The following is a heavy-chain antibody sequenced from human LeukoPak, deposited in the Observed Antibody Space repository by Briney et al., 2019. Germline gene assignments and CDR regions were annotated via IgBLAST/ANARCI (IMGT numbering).Heavy chain of an antibody. V-gene: IGHV3-20*04. Sequence: PGGSLRLSCAASGFTFDDYGMSWVRQAPGKGLEWVSGINWNGGSTGYADSVKGRFTISRDNAKNTLYLQMNSLRAEDTAVYYCARGRAGFWSGYYPSHDAFDIWGQGTMVTVSS. J-gene: IGHJ3*02. CDR3: ARGRAGFWSGYYPSHDAFDI. CDR1: GFTFDDYG. D-gene: IGHD3-3*01. CDR2: INWNGGST.